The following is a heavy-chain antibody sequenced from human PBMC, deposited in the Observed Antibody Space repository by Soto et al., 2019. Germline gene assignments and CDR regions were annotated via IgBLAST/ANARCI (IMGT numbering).Heavy chain of an antibody. CDR3: AIPDGEVPAAMRGPNYYYCGMVG. CDR2: IYYSGST. D-gene: IGHD2-2*01. J-gene: IGHJ6*02. Sequence: SETLCLTCTVSGGSISSSSYYWGWIRQPPGKGLEWIGSIYYSGSTYYNPSLNSRVTISVDTSKNQFSLNLSSVPAADPAVYYCAIPDGEVPAAMRGPNYYYCGMVGWGQVTTFAGAS. CDR1: GGSISSSSYY. V-gene: IGHV4-39*01.